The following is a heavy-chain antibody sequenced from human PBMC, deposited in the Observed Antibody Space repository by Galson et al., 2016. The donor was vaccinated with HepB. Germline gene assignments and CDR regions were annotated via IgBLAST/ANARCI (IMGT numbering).Heavy chain of an antibody. CDR2: VHSGGRT. D-gene: IGHD4-17*01. J-gene: IGHJ6*02. CDR1: GLTVSRSY. Sequence: SLRLSCAASGLTVSRSYMSWVRQAPGKGLEWVSIVHSGGRTYDSDPVQGRFTISRDTSKNTLYLQMNSLRADDTAVYYCARDYAAYGDPARYYYFEKDVWGQGTTVTVSS. CDR3: ARDYAAYGDPARYYYFEKDV. V-gene: IGHV3-66*01.